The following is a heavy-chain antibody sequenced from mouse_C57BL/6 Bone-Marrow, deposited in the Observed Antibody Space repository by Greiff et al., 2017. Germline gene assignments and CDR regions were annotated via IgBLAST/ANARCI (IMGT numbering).Heavy chain of an antibody. CDR1: GYAFSSSW. CDR2: IYPGDGDT. CDR3: ARHMGSSGYVNFDY. V-gene: IGHV1-82*01. D-gene: IGHD3-2*02. J-gene: IGHJ2*01. Sequence: QVQLQQSGPELVKPGASVKISCKASGYAFSSSWMNWVKQRPGKGLEWIGRIYPGDGDTNYNGKFKGKATLTADKSSSTAYMQLSSLTSEDSAVYFCARHMGSSGYVNFDYWGQGTTRTVSS.